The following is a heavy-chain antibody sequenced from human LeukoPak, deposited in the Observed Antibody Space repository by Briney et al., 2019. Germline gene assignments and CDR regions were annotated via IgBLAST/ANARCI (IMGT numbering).Heavy chain of an antibody. Sequence: GGSLRLSCAASGFTFSSYGMHWVRQAPGKGLEWVAVISYDGSNKYYADSVKGRFTISRDNSKNTLYLQMNSLRAEDTAVYYCAKDPSDYYYDSSGSGWGQGTLVTVSS. D-gene: IGHD3-22*01. J-gene: IGHJ4*02. CDR2: ISYDGSNK. CDR3: AKDPSDYYYDSSGSG. CDR1: GFTFSSYG. V-gene: IGHV3-30*18.